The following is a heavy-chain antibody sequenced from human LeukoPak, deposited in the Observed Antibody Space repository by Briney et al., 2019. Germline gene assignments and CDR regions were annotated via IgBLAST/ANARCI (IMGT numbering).Heavy chain of an antibody. Sequence: GGSLRLSCAASGFTFSNYWMDWVRRAPGKGLVWVSRIHPDGKNTAYADSVKGRFTISRDNARNTLFLQMNSLRTEDAAVYYCATYVDTVRYDAFDVWGQGTMVTVSS. J-gene: IGHJ3*01. CDR2: IHPDGKNT. CDR3: ATYVDTVRYDAFDV. CDR1: GFTFSNYW. V-gene: IGHV3-74*01. D-gene: IGHD5-18*01.